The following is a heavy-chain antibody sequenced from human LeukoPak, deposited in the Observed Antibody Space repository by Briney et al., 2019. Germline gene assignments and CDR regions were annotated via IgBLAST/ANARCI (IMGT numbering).Heavy chain of an antibody. CDR1: GFTFSSYW. V-gene: IGHV3-7*01. CDR3: AGDKWNPGY. D-gene: IGHD1-20*01. CDR2: IKEQGSEK. J-gene: IGHJ4*02. Sequence: GGSLRLSCAASGFTFSSYWMTWVRQAPGKGLEWVANIKEQGSEKNYVDSVKGRFTVSRDNAKNSLYLQMNSLRVEDTGVYYCAGDKWNPGYWGQGTLVTVSS.